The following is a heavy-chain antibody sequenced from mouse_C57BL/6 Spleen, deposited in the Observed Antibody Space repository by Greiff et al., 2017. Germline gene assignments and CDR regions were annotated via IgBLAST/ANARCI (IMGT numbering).Heavy chain of an antibody. D-gene: IGHD3-3*01. CDR2: ISYDGSN. V-gene: IGHV3-6*01. CDR1: GYSITSGYY. CDR3: ARVEGLWFAY. Sequence: VQLKESGPGLVKPSQSLSLTCSVTGYSITSGYYWNWIRQFPGNKLEWMGYISYDGSNNYNPSLKNRISITRDTSKNQFFLKLNSVTTEDTATYYCARVEGLWFAYWGQGTLVTVSA. J-gene: IGHJ3*01.